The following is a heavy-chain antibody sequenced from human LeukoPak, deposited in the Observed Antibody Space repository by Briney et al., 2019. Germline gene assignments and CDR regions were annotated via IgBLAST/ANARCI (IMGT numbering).Heavy chain of an antibody. D-gene: IGHD3-22*01. CDR1: GFTFSGYG. Sequence: GGSLRLSCDASGFTFSGYGMHWVRQAPGKGLEWVAVIWYDGSKTNYLDSVRGRVTISRDNSRGTLYLQMNSLRVEDSGVYYCARYYYDSSGRDDAFDIWGQGTMVTVSS. CDR3: ARYYYDSSGRDDAFDI. CDR2: IWYDGSKT. J-gene: IGHJ3*02. V-gene: IGHV3-33*01.